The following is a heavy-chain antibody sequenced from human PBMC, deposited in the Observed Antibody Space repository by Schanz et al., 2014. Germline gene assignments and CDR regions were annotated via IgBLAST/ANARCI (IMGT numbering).Heavy chain of an antibody. CDR1: GFTFSGSV. D-gene: IGHD6-6*01. V-gene: IGHV3-33*08. CDR3: ARDRDPHSTSSLTIDY. J-gene: IGHJ4*02. Sequence: VQLVESGGGLVQPGGSLRLSCVASGFTFSGSVMHWVRQVPGKGLEWVAFIWYDGSNKYYADSVKGRFTISRDNSKNTLYVQMNSLRAEDTAVYYCARDRDPHSTSSLTIDYWGQGTLVTVSS. CDR2: IWYDGSNK.